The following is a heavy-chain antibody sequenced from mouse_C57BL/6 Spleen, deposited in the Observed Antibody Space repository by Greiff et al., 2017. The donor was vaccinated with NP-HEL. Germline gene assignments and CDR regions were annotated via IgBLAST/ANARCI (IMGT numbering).Heavy chain of an antibody. J-gene: IGHJ3*01. CDR1: GFTFSSYA. Sequence: DVMLVESGEGLVKPGGSLKLSCAASGFTFSSYAMSWVRQTPEKRLEWVAYISSGGDYIYYADTVKGRFTISRDNARNTLYLQMSSLKSEDTAMYYCTRDQGVKAWFAYWGQGTLVTVSA. CDR2: ISSGGDYI. V-gene: IGHV5-9-1*02. D-gene: IGHD1-3*01. CDR3: TRDQGVKAWFAY.